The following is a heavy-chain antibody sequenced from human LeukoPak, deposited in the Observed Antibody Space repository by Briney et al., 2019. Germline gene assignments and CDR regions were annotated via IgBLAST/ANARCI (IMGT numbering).Heavy chain of an antibody. CDR2: ISGTGNSV. CDR1: GFSFSDCY. D-gene: IGHD3-10*01. CDR3: ARQRGNWFDL. Sequence: GGSLRLSCAASGFSFSDCYMTWIRQAPGKGLEWLSYISGTGNSVYYAGSVKGRFTISRDNAKNSLYLQMNSLRDEDTAVYYCARQRGNWFDLWGQGTLVTVSS. V-gene: IGHV3-11*04. J-gene: IGHJ5*02.